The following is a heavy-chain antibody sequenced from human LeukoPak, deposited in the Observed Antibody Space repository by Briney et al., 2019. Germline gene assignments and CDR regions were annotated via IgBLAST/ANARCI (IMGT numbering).Heavy chain of an antibody. CDR1: GGSISTYY. D-gene: IGHD3-10*01. Sequence: SETLSLTCTVSGGSISTYYWGWIRQPPGKGLEWIGSIYYSGSTYYNPSLKSRVTISVDTSKNQFSLKLSSVTAADTAVYYCASLDIQHYYGSGSYDYWGQGTLVTVSS. V-gene: IGHV4-39*01. J-gene: IGHJ4*02. CDR2: IYYSGST. CDR3: ASLDIQHYYGSGSYDY.